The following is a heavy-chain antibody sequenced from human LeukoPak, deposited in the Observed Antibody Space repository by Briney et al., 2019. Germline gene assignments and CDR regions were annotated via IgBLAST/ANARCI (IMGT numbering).Heavy chain of an antibody. CDR1: GGTFSSYA. CDR3: ARSRRGSFLVDY. V-gene: IGHV1-69*05. CDR2: IIPIFGTA. D-gene: IGHD3-10*01. Sequence: SVKVSCKASGGTFSSYAISWVRRAPGQGLEWMGGIIPIFGTANYAQKFQGRVTITTDESTSTAYMELSSLRSEDTAVYYCARSRRGSFLVDYWGQGTLVTVSS. J-gene: IGHJ4*02.